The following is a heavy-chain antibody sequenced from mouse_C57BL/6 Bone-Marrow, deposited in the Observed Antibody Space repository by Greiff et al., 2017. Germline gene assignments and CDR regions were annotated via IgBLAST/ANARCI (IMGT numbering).Heavy chain of an antibody. V-gene: IGHV2-4*01. CDR2: IGSGGSS. J-gene: IGHJ4*01. CDR1: GFSLTSYG. CDR3: AKIADYAMDY. Sequence: QVQLKESGPGLVQPSPCLSLTCTASGFSLTSYGVHWVRQPPGTGLEWLGGIGSGGSSDYNAAFISRLSISKDNAKSQVFFKMNSLQADDTAIYDSAKIADYAMDYWGQGTSVTVSS.